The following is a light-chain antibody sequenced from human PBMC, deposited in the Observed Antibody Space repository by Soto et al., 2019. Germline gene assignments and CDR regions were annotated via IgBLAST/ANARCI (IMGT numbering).Light chain of an antibody. Sequence: EIVLTQSPGTLSLSPGERATLSCRASQSVSNSYLAWYQQKPGQAPRLLIYGASSRATGIPDRFSGSGSGTDFTLTISRLEPEVFAVYYCQQYGSSPYTLGQGTKLEIK. J-gene: IGKJ2*01. CDR1: QSVSNSY. CDR2: GAS. CDR3: QQYGSSPYT. V-gene: IGKV3-20*01.